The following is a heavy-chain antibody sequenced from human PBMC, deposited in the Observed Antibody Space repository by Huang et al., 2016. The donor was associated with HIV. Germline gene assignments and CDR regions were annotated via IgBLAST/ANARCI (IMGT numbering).Heavy chain of an antibody. J-gene: IGHJ4*02. CDR3: ARVVYSLYYFDY. V-gene: IGHV1-2*02. CDR2: IDPNSGGT. D-gene: IGHD4-4*01. CDR1: GYTFTTYY. Sequence: QVQLVQSGAEVKKPGASVKVSCKASGYTFTTYYMHWVRQAPGQGLEWMGWIDPNSGGTNYAQKLQGRVTMTRDTSISTAYMELSRLRFEDSAVYYCARVVYSLYYFDYWGQGTLVTVSS.